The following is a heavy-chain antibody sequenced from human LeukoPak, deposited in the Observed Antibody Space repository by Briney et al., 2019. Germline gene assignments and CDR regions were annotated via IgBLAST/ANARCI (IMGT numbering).Heavy chain of an antibody. CDR2: IIGSGGST. J-gene: IGHJ3*02. D-gene: IGHD3-22*01. CDR3: AKDRDITMIVVVDAFDI. V-gene: IGHV3-23*01. Sequence: GGSLRLSCAASGFTFSSYAVSWVRQAPGKGLEWVSAIIGSGGSTYYADSVKGRSTISRDNSKNTLYLQMNSLRAEDTAVYYCAKDRDITMIVVVDAFDIWGQGKMVTVSS. CDR1: GFTFSSYA.